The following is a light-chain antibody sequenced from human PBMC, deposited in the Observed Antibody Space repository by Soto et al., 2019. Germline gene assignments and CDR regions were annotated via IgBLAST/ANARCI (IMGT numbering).Light chain of an antibody. J-gene: IGKJ3*01. CDR1: QAVNNY. CDR3: QKDNNGPPAT. CDR2: AAS. Sequence: DIQMTQSPSSLSASVGDRVTITCRASQAVNNYLAWYQQKPGRAPKLLIYAASTLQSGVPSRFSGGGSGTDFTLTISSLQPEDVATYYCQKDNNGPPATFGPGTKV. V-gene: IGKV1-27*01.